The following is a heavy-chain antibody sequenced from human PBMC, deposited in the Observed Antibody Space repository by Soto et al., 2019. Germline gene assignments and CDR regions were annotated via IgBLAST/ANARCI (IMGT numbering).Heavy chain of an antibody. V-gene: IGHV1-18*01. CDR3: ARAYDELEYSTRLFDY. Sequence: GASVKVSCKASGYTFTSYGISWVRQAPGQGLEWMGWISAYNGNTNYAQKLQGRVTMTTDTSTSTAYMELRSLRSDDTAVYYCARAYDELEYSTRLFDYWGQGTLVTVSS. CDR2: ISAYNGNT. D-gene: IGHD2-15*01. J-gene: IGHJ4*02. CDR1: GYTFTSYG.